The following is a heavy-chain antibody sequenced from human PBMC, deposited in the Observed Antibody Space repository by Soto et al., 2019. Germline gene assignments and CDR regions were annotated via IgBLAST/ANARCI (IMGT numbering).Heavy chain of an antibody. Sequence: GASVKVSCKASGGTFSSYAISWVRQAPGQGLEWMGGIIPIFGTANYAQKFQGRVTITADESTSTAYMELSSLRSEDTAVYYCARYDFWSGNGPYYFDYWGQGTLVTVSS. D-gene: IGHD3-3*01. V-gene: IGHV1-69*13. CDR1: GGTFSSYA. J-gene: IGHJ4*02. CDR3: ARYDFWSGNGPYYFDY. CDR2: IIPIFGTA.